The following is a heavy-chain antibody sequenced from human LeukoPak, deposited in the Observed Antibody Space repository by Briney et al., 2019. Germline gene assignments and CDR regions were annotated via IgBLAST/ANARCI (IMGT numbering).Heavy chain of an antibody. Sequence: ASVKVSCKASGYTFTSYYMHWVRQAPGQGLEWMGIINPSGGSTSYAQKFQGRVTMTEDTSTDTAYMELSSLRSEDTAVYYCATYAPYSSSHRPPHWFDPWGQGTLVTVSS. CDR3: ATYAPYSSSHRPPHWFDP. CDR2: INPSGGST. V-gene: IGHV1-46*01. D-gene: IGHD6-13*01. CDR1: GYTFTSYY. J-gene: IGHJ5*02.